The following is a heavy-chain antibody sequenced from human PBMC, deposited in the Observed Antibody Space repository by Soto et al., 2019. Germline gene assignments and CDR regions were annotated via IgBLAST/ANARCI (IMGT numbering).Heavy chain of an antibody. V-gene: IGHV3-30*03. J-gene: IGHJ4*02. Sequence: QVQLVESGGGVVQPGRSLRLSCAASGITFSNFGMHWVRQAPVKGLEWVAVISYDGNTKYYADSVKGRFTISRDNSKNTLYLQMDSLRVEDTAVYYCTSQVATGDWGQGTLVTVSS. D-gene: IGHD5-12*01. CDR1: GITFSNFG. CDR3: TSQVATGD. CDR2: ISYDGNTK.